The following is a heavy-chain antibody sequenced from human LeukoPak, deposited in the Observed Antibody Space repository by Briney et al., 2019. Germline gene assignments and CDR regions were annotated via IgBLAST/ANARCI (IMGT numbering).Heavy chain of an antibody. D-gene: IGHD2-2*01. CDR1: GYTFTGYY. V-gene: IGHV1-2*02. CDR2: INPNSGGT. J-gene: IGHJ3*02. CDR3: ARGYCSSTSCYFDAFDI. Sequence: ASVKVSCKASGYTFTGYYMHWVRQAPGQGLEWMGWINPNSGGTNYAQKFQGRVTMARDTSISTAYMELSRLRSNDTAVYYCARGYCSSTSCYFDAFDIWGQGTMVTVSS.